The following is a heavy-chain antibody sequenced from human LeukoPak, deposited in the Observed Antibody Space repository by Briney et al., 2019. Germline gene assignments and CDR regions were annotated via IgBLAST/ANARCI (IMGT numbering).Heavy chain of an antibody. D-gene: IGHD1-7*01. CDR2: IWYDGSNK. V-gene: IGHV3-33*08. Sequence: GGSLRLSCAASGFTFSDYYMSWIRQAPGKGLEWVAVIWYDGSNKYYADSVKGRFTISRDNSKNTLYLQLNSLRAEDTAVFYCARDRAGIAGTTYYFDYWGQGTLVTVSS. J-gene: IGHJ4*02. CDR3: ARDRAGIAGTTYYFDY. CDR1: GFTFSDYY.